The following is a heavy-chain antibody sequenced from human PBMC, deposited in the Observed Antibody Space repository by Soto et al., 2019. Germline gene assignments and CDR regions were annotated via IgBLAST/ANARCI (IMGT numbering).Heavy chain of an antibody. D-gene: IGHD6-25*01. V-gene: IGHV3-66*01. CDR1: GFTVSSNY. J-gene: IGHJ4*02. CDR3: ARGQGPGYYFDY. CDR2: ISTGGNT. Sequence: PGGSLRLSCAASGFTVSSNYMSWVRQAPGKGLEWVSFISTGGNTYYADSVKGRFTISRDNSKNTLYLQINSLRAEDTAVYYCARGQGPGYYFDYWGQGTLVTVSS.